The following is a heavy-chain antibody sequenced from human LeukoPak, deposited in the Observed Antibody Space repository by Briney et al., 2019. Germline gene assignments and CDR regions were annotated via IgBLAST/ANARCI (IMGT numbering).Heavy chain of an antibody. J-gene: IGHJ4*02. V-gene: IGHV3-53*01. D-gene: IGHD6-19*01. Sequence: GGSLRLSCAASGFTFSSYSMNWVRQAPGKGLEWVSVIYSGGSTYYADSVKGRFTISRDNSKNTLYLQMNSLRAEDTAVYYCARRYSSAWSFDYWGQGTLVTVSS. CDR1: GFTFSSYS. CDR2: IYSGGST. CDR3: ARRYSSAWSFDY.